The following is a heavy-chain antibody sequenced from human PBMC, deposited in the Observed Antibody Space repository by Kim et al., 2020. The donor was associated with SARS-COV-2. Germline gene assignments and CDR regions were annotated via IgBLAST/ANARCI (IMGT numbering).Heavy chain of an antibody. Sequence: LKSRVTISVDTSKNQFSLKLSSVTAADTAVYYCARQKGIAARPGRYGMDVWGQGTTVTVSS. V-gene: IGHV4-59*08. J-gene: IGHJ6*02. D-gene: IGHD6-6*01. CDR3: ARQKGIAARPGRYGMDV.